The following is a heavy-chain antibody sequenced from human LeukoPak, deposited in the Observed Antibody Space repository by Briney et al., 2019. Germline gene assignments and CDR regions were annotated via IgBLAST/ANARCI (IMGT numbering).Heavy chain of an antibody. CDR2: IYTSGST. CDR3: ARVPILRGGDKRRSDI. CDR1: GGSISSSSYY. J-gene: IGHJ3*02. V-gene: IGHV4-61*02. Sequence: SETLSLTCTVSGGSISSSSYYWSWIRQPAGKGLEWIGRIYTSGSTNYNPSLKSRVTISVDTSKNQFSLKLSSVTAADTAVYYCARVPILRGGDKRRSDIWGQGTMVTVSS. D-gene: IGHD2-21*02.